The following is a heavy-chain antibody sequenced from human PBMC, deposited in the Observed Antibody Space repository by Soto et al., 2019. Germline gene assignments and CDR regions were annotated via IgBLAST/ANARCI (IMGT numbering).Heavy chain of an antibody. V-gene: IGHV4-31*03. J-gene: IGHJ4*02. Sequence: PSETLSLTCTVSGGSINSGGYYWSWFRQHPGKGLEWIGYIYYTGNTYYNPSLKSRVTISVDTSKNQFSLKLSSVTAADTAVYYCARDGYGLVYWGQGTLVTVSS. CDR1: GGSINSGGYY. CDR3: ARDGYGLVY. D-gene: IGHD5-18*01. CDR2: IYYTGNT.